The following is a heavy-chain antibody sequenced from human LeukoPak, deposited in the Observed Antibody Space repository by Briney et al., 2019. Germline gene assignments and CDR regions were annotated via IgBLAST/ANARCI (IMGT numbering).Heavy chain of an antibody. J-gene: IGHJ6*02. Sequence: GGSLRLSCAASGFTFSSYAMSWVRQAPGKGLEWVSAISGSGGSTYYADPVKGRFTISRNNSKNTLYLQMNSLRAEDTAVYYCAKDGGAHCSGGSCYLRALSLRYYYGMDVWGQGTTVTVSS. CDR2: ISGSGGST. CDR3: AKDGGAHCSGGSCYLRALSLRYYYGMDV. CDR1: GFTFSSYA. D-gene: IGHD2-15*01. V-gene: IGHV3-23*01.